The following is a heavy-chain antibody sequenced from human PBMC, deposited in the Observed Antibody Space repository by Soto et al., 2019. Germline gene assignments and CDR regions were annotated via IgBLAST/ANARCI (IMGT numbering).Heavy chain of an antibody. D-gene: IGHD1-1*01. J-gene: IGHJ6*02. CDR2: ISWNSGSK. V-gene: IGHV3-9*01. Sequence: PVGSLRLSCAASGFSFGTYAMHWVRQVPGKGLEWVSGISWNSGSKGYVDAVKDRFTISRDNDKNFVYLEMNSLRREDSALYYCARYGGGAGTGSWGMDVWGPGTPVTVSS. CDR1: GFSFGTYA. CDR3: ARYGGGAGTGSWGMDV.